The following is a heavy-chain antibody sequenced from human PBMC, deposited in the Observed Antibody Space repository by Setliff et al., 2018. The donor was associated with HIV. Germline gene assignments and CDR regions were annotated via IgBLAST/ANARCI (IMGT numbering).Heavy chain of an antibody. CDR1: GFTFSTYW. J-gene: IGHJ6*02. CDR2: IKADGSEK. Sequence: GGSLRLSCAASGFTFSTYWMGWIRQVPGKGLEWVANIKADGSEKYYVDSVKGRFTISRDNAKNSLYLQMNSLRAEDTAVYYCVRDGGSTSWNFLYYYGMDVWGQGTTVT. V-gene: IGHV3-7*01. CDR3: VRDGGSTSWNFLYYYGMDV. D-gene: IGHD2-2*01.